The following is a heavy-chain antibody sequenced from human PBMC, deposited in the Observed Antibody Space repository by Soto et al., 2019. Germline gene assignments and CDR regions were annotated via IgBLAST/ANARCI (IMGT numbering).Heavy chain of an antibody. CDR2: IYWDDDH. V-gene: IGHV2-5*02. D-gene: IGHD3-10*01. Sequence: QITLRESGPALVRPTQTLTLTCTFSGFSLSSNGVGVGWIRQPPGKALAWLALIYWDDDHRYSPSLKTRLTITKDTSKNQVVLTMTKLDPVDTATYYCAREMYYSTYFYSWGQGTLVTVSS. CDR3: AREMYYSTYFYS. CDR1: GFSLSSNGVG. J-gene: IGHJ4*02.